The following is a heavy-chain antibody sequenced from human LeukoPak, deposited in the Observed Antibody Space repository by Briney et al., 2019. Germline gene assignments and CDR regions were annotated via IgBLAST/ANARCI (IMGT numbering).Heavy chain of an antibody. CDR2: IYTSGST. J-gene: IGHJ5*02. CDR1: GGSISSGSYY. V-gene: IGHV4-61*02. Sequence: PSQTLSLTCTVSGGSISSGSYYWSWIRQPAGKGLEWIGRIYTSGSTNYNPSLKSRVTMSLHASTNQVSLKLTSVTAADTAIYYCVRDIHGFGNFLTNWFGPWGQGTRVTVSS. D-gene: IGHD1-7*01. CDR3: VRDIHGFGNFLTNWFGP.